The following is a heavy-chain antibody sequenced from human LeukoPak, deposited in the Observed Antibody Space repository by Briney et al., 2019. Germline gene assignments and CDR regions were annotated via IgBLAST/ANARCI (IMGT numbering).Heavy chain of an antibody. CDR2: ITNSGST. CDR3: ARDNTMTSSPDAFDF. D-gene: IGHD5-24*01. CDR1: GVSITSSGFY. V-gene: IGHV4-31*03. Sequence: SETLSLTCNVSGVSITSSGFYWSWLPQHPRKGLEWIGHITNSGSTSHHPSLKSRLTIARDTSKHQFSLELRFATAADTALYYCARDNTMTSSPDAFDFWGQGTLVTVSS. J-gene: IGHJ3*01.